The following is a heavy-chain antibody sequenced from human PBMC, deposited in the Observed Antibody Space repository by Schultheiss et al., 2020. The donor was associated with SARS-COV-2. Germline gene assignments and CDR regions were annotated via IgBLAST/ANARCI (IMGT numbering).Heavy chain of an antibody. V-gene: IGHV4-4*07. Sequence: SQTLSLTCTVSGGSISSYYWSWIRQPAGKGLEWIGRIYTSGSTNYNPSLKSRVTMSVDTSKNQFSLKLSSVTAADTAVYYCARGERITMVRGVMNYYYYMDVWGKGTTVTVSS. CDR3: ARGERITMVRGVMNYYYYMDV. D-gene: IGHD3-10*01. CDR2: IYTSGST. J-gene: IGHJ6*03. CDR1: GGSISSYY.